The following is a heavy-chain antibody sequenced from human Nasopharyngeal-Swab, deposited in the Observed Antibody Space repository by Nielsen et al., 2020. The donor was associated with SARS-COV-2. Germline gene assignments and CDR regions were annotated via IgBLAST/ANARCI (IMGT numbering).Heavy chain of an antibody. CDR3: VHCSGGSCYSGFDH. CDR1: GFTFSSYD. J-gene: IGHJ4*02. V-gene: IGHV3-30*03. CDR2: VSHDGSNK. D-gene: IGHD2-15*01. Sequence: GESLKISCAASGFTFSSYDMHWVRQAPGKGLERVAVVSHDGSNKYYADSVKGRFTISRDNSKNTLFLQMSSLRGEDTAVYYCVHCSGGSCYSGFDHWGQGTLVTVSS.